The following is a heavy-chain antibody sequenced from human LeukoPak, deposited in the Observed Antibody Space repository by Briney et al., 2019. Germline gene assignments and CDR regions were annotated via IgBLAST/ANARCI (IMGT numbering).Heavy chain of an antibody. V-gene: IGHV1-18*01. D-gene: IGHD6-19*01. CDR3: ASLGEQWLEGLKAFDM. CDR2: ISAYNGNT. Sequence: VASVKVSRKASGYTFTSYGISWVRQAPGQGLEWMGWISAYNGNTNYAQKLQGRVTMTTDTSTSTAYMELRSLRSDDTAVYYCASLGEQWLEGLKAFDMWGQGTMVTVSS. J-gene: IGHJ3*02. CDR1: GYTFTSYG.